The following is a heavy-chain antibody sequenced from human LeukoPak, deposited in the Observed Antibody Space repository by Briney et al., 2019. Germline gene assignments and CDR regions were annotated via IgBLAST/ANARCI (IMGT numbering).Heavy chain of an antibody. V-gene: IGHV3-69-1*02. D-gene: IGHD4-17*01. J-gene: IGHJ4*02. CDR2: ITSRSTT. CDR3: ARSLSGDYQPH. CDR1: GFIFSHYG. Sequence: GGSLRLSCAASGFIFSHYGMNWVRQAPGKGLEWVSGITSRSTTYYADSVKGRFTISRDNAKKSLYLQMNSLRADDTAVYYCARSLSGDYQPHWGPGTLVTVSS.